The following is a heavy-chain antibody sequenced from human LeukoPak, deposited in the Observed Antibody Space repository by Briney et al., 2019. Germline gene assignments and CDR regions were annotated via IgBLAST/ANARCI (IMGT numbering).Heavy chain of an antibody. V-gene: IGHV3-30*02. CDR3: AKGPSVVVTVILAEYFQH. Sequence: GGSLRLSCAASGFTFSSYGMHWVRQAPGKGLEWVAFIRYDGSNKYYADSVKGRFTISRDNSKNTLYLQMNSLRAEDTAVYYCAKGPSVVVTVILAEYFQHWGQGTLVTVSS. CDR1: GFTFSSYG. D-gene: IGHD2-21*02. CDR2: IRYDGSNK. J-gene: IGHJ1*01.